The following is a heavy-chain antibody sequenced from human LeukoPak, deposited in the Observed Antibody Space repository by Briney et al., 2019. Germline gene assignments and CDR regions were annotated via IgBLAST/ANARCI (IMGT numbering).Heavy chain of an antibody. CDR1: GYTFTSYG. CDR3: ASDKDDREPSNWFDP. D-gene: IGHD3-22*01. J-gene: IGHJ5*02. Sequence: ASVKVSCKASGYTFTSYGISWVRQAPGQGLEWMGWISAYNGNTNYAQKLQGRVTMTTDTSTSTAYMELRSLRSDDTAVYYCASDKDDREPSNWFDPWGQGTLVTVSS. V-gene: IGHV1-18*01. CDR2: ISAYNGNT.